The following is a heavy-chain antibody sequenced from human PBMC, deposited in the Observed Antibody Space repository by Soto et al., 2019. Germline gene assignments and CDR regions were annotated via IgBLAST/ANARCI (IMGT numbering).Heavy chain of an antibody. D-gene: IGHD3-10*01. V-gene: IGHV4-59*08. Sequence: QVQLQESGPGLVKPSGTLSPTCTVSGGSISSDYWNWIRQPPGKGLEWIGYIHSGSTTYSASLRSRVTISVDTSKNQFSLKLSSVTAADTAVYFCARHDGSRSTDYWGQGTLVTVSS. CDR1: GGSISSDY. J-gene: IGHJ4*02. CDR2: IHSGST. CDR3: ARHDGSRSTDY.